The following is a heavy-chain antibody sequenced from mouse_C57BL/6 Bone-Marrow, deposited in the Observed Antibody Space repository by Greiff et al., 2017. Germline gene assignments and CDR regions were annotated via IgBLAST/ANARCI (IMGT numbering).Heavy chain of an antibody. J-gene: IGHJ3*01. CDR3: ARGGTTVVAPFAY. CDR1: GFTFSDYY. Sequence: DVKLVESEGGLVQPGSSMKLSCTASGFTFSDYYMAWVRQVPEKGLEWVANINYDGSSTYYLDSLKSRFIISRDNAKNILYLQMSSLKSEDTATYYCARGGTTVVAPFAYWGQGTLVTVSA. V-gene: IGHV5-16*01. D-gene: IGHD1-1*01. CDR2: INYDGSST.